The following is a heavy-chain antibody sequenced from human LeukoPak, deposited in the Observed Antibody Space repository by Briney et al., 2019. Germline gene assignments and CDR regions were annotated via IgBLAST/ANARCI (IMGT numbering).Heavy chain of an antibody. V-gene: IGHV3-23*03. J-gene: IGHJ4*02. Sequence: PGGSLRLSCAASGFTFSSYAMSWVRQAPGKGLEWVSIIYSGGLTYYADSVKGRFTISRGNSKNTLYLQMNSLRAEDTAVYYCAFTITYWGQGTLVTVSS. D-gene: IGHD5-24*01. CDR1: GFTFSSYA. CDR3: AFTITY. CDR2: IYSGGLT.